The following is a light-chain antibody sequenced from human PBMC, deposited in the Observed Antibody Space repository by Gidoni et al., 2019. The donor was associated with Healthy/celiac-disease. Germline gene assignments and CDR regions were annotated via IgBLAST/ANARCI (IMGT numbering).Light chain of an antibody. CDR3: STYTSTSTDV. J-gene: IGLJ1*01. V-gene: IGLV2-14*01. Sequence: SALTQPASVSGSPGPSITISCTGTSSHVGGYSYVSWYQQHPGKAPKLMIYDVSNRPAGVSNRFSGSQSGNTASLTISGSQAEDEADKYCSTYTSTSTDVVGTGTKATVL. CDR1: SSHVGGYSY. CDR2: DVS.